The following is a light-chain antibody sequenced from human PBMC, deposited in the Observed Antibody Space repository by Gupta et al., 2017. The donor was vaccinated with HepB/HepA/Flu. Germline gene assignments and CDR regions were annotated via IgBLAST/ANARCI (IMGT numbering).Light chain of an antibody. CDR3: QQRANGLLT. Sequence: IVLTQSPATLSLSSGEGATPPCRASQSVISRVVWYQQKLGQAPRLLSYDAATRATGIPARFSGSGSGTDCPLTITRLDPEDCAFYYCQQRANGLLTCGGGTMVAIK. CDR2: DAA. V-gene: IGKV3-11*01. J-gene: IGKJ4*01. CDR1: QSVISR.